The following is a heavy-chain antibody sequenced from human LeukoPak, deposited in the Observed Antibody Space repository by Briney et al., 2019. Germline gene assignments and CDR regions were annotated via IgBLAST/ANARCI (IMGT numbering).Heavy chain of an antibody. D-gene: IGHD6-19*01. CDR3: AKGVGQWLVRGYYFDY. Sequence: GGSLRLSCAASGFTFSSYWMSWVRQAPGKGLEWVASIKHDGSEKYYVDSVKGRFTISRDNAKNSLYLQMNSLRAEDTALYYCAKGVGQWLVRGYYFDYWGQGTLVTVSS. CDR2: IKHDGSEK. J-gene: IGHJ4*02. V-gene: IGHV3-7*03. CDR1: GFTFSSYW.